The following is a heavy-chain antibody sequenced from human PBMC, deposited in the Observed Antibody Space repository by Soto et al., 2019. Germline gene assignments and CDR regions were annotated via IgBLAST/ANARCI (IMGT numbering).Heavy chain of an antibody. V-gene: IGHV3-11*01. CDR3: ARANNQLLLSSAAFDI. D-gene: IGHD2-2*01. CDR2: ISSSGSTI. J-gene: IGHJ3*02. CDR1: GFTFSDYY. Sequence: QVQLVESGGGLVKPGGSLRLSCAASGFTFSDYYMSWIRQAPGKGLEWVSYISSSGSTIYYADSVKGRFTISRDNAKNSLYLQMNSLRAEDTAVYYCARANNQLLLSSAAFDIWGQWTMVTVSS.